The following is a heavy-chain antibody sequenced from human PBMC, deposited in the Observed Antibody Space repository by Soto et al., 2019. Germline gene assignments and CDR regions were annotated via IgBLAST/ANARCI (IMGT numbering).Heavy chain of an antibody. J-gene: IGHJ4*02. Sequence: GGSLRLSCAASGFTFNIFGMHWVRQAPGKGLEWVALISNDGTNKYYADSVRGRFTISRDSSKNTVFLQMDSLRADDTAVYYCAKGSTRWLESLLHYWGQGTMVTVSS. CDR3: AKGSTRWLESLLHY. D-gene: IGHD5-12*01. V-gene: IGHV3-30*18. CDR1: GFTFNIFG. CDR2: ISNDGTNK.